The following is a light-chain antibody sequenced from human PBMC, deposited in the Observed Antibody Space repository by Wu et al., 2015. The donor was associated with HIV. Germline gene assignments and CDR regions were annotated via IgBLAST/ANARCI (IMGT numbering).Light chain of an antibody. CDR2: WAS. V-gene: IGKV1-5*03. J-gene: IGKJ1*01. CDR1: ESISTT. CDR3: QQYASYSAWT. Sequence: DIQMTQSPSTLSASVGDRVTITCQASESISTTLAWYQQKPGKAPQLLIYWASTLETKVSSRFSGSGSGTEFTLTISSLQPDDFATYYCQQYASYSAWTFGQGTKVEIK.